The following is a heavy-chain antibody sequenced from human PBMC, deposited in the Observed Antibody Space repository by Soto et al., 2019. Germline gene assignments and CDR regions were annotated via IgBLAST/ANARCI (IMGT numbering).Heavy chain of an antibody. CDR2: ISSSSTDI. Sequence: GGSLRLSCAASGFTFSSYSMNWVRQVPGKGLEWVSCISSSSTDIYYTGSVKGRFTISRDNAKNSLYLQMNSQRAADTAVYYCVKSGIAARSVDCIVVWGQGTTVTVSS. CDR1: GFTFSSYS. J-gene: IGHJ6*02. D-gene: IGHD6-6*01. V-gene: IGHV3-21*01. CDR3: VKSGIAARSVDCIVV.